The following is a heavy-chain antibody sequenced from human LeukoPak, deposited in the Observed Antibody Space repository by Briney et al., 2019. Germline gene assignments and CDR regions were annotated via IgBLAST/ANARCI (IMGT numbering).Heavy chain of an antibody. CDR3: ARGRYVTTRGGAAAGFLDY. J-gene: IGHJ4*02. D-gene: IGHD6-13*01. CDR2: INHGGGT. V-gene: IGHV4-34*01. CDR1: GGSFSGHY. Sequence: NPSETLSLTCAVSGGSFSGHYWNWIRQPPGKGLEWIGEINHGGGTNYNPSLKSRVTISVDTSQNQFSLRLSSVTAADTAVYYCARGRYVTTRGGAAAGFLDYWGQGTLVTVST.